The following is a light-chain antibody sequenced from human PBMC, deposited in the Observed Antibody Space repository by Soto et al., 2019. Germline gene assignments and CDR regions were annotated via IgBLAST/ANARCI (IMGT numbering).Light chain of an antibody. CDR3: QQYASSPLT. CDR2: DAS. CDR1: QSVGRNY. J-gene: IGKJ4*01. V-gene: IGKV3-20*01. Sequence: EIVLTQSPGTLSVSPGEGATLSCRASQSVGRNYLAWYQHKPGQAPRLLIYDASSRATVIPDRFSGSGSGTDFTLTITRLEPEDFAVYYCQQYASSPLTFGGGTKVETK.